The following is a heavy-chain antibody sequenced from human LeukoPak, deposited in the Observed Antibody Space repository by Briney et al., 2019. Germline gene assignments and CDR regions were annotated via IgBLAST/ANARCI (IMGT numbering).Heavy chain of an antibody. V-gene: IGHV4-34*01. CDR3: ARTEYSGSYYVINY. Sequence: SETLSLTCAVYGGSFSGYYWSWIRQPPGKGLEWIGEINHSGSTNYNPSLKSRFTISVDTSKNQFSLKLSSVTAADTAVYYCARTEYSGSYYVINYWGQGTLVTVSS. J-gene: IGHJ4*02. CDR2: INHSGST. D-gene: IGHD1-26*01. CDR1: GGSFSGYY.